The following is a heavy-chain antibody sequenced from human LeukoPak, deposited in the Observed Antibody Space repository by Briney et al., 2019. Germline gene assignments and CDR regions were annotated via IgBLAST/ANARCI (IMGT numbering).Heavy chain of an antibody. V-gene: IGHV4-34*01. D-gene: IGHD2-21*01. J-gene: IGHJ4*02. CDR1: GVSFSTYY. CDR2: VNHSGYT. CDR3: ARQLYGSDC. Sequence: PSETLSLTCDVSGVSFSTYYWSWIRQSPEKGLEWIGEVNHSGYTNYNPSLKGRVTISVDTSKNQFSLKLSSVTAADTAVYYCARQLYGSDCWGQGTLVTVSS.